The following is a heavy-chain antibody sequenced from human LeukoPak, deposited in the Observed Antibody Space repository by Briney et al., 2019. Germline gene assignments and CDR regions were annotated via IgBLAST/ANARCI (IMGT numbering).Heavy chain of an antibody. D-gene: IGHD6-19*01. CDR2: ISANGGNT. V-gene: IGHV3-23*01. Sequence: GGSLRLSCAVSGFTFSAYAMNWVRRAPGKGLEWVSAISANGGNTHHADSVKGRFSISRDNSKKTLYLQMNTLRAEDTAVYFCARDQGVAGSSIRAPDYWGQGTLVTVSS. CDR1: GFTFSAYA. CDR3: ARDQGVAGSSIRAPDY. J-gene: IGHJ4*02.